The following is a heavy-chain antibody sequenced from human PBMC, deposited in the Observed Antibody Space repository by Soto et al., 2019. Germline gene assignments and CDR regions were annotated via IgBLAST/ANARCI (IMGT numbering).Heavy chain of an antibody. V-gene: IGHV3-30*03. CDR3: ARDSGWPILNFDN. CDR1: DFDFIRYG. Sequence: PGGSLRLSGAASDFDFIRYGIHWVRQAPGKGLEWVAASSYDGRETFYADSAKGRFTVSKEMSKNTAFLQMNALRHEDTAVYFCARDSGWPILNFDNWGQGTPVTVSS. J-gene: IGHJ4*02. CDR2: SSYDGRET. D-gene: IGHD3-10*01.